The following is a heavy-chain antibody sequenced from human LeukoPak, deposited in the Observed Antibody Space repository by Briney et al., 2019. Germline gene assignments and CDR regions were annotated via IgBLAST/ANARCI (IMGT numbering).Heavy chain of an antibody. CDR2: IIPIFGTA. V-gene: IGHV1-69*13. CDR3: ASRKWYYDSSGYRGGPYYYYYYMDV. J-gene: IGHJ6*03. CDR1: GGTFSSYA. D-gene: IGHD3-22*01. Sequence: GASVKVSCKASGGTFSSYAISWVRQAPGQGLEWMGGIIPIFGTANYAQKFQGRVTITADESTSTAYMELSSLRSEDTAVYYCASRKWYYDSSGYRGGPYYYYYYMDVWGKGTTVTISS.